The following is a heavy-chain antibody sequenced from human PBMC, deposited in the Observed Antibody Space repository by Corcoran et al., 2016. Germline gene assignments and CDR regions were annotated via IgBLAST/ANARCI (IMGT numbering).Heavy chain of an antibody. CDR3: AKDRGPEWELVPHGMDV. Sequence: QVQLVESGGGVVQPGRSRRLSCAASGFSFSIYGVHWVRQAPGKGLEWVAIISYDGSNKYYADSVKGRFTISRDNSTNTLYLQMNSMTAEGTAVYYCAKDRGPEWELVPHGMDVWGQGTTVTVSS. CDR1: GFSFSIYG. D-gene: IGHD1-26*01. V-gene: IGHV3-30*18. J-gene: IGHJ6*02. CDR2: ISYDGSNK.